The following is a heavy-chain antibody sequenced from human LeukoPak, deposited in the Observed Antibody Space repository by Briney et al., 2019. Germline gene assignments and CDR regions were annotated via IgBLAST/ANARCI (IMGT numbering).Heavy chain of an antibody. J-gene: IGHJ4*02. CDR1: GFTFSSYG. V-gene: IGHV3-23*01. D-gene: IGHD3-3*01. CDR2: ISGSGGRT. Sequence: GGSLRLSCAASGFTFSSYGMIWVRQAPGKGLEWVSDISGSGGRTYYADSMKGRFIISRDNSKNTLYLQMNSLRAEDTALYYCGRAYDFSRHWGQGTLVTVSS. CDR3: GRAYDFSRH.